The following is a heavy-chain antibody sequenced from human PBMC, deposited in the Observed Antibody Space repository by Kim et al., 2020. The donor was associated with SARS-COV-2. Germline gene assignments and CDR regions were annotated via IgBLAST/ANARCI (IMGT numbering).Heavy chain of an antibody. CDR3: ATALLFGYFDY. Sequence: TYYNPSLKSRVTISVDTSKNQFSLKLSSVTAADTAVYYCATALLFGYFDYWGQGTLVTVSS. D-gene: IGHD2-15*01. J-gene: IGHJ4*02. CDR2: T. V-gene: IGHV4-39*01.